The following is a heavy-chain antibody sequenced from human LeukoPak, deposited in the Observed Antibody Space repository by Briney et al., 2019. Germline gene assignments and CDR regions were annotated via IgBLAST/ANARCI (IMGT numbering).Heavy chain of an antibody. CDR2: INSDGSST. Sequence: PGGSLRLSCAASGFTFSSDWMHWVRQAPGKGLVWVSRINSDGSSTSYADSVKGRFNISRDNAKNTLYLQMNSLRAEDTAVYYCARAYYYDSSGLFDYWGQGTLVTVSS. CDR3: ARAYYYDSSGLFDY. CDR1: GFTFSSDW. D-gene: IGHD3-22*01. V-gene: IGHV3-74*01. J-gene: IGHJ4*02.